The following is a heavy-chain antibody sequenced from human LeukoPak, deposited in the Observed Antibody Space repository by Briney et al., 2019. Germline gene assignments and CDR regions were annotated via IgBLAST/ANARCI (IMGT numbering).Heavy chain of an antibody. D-gene: IGHD2-2*01. J-gene: IGHJ5*01. V-gene: IGHV3-23*01. CDR3: AKEPREYCSSTSCPNWFDS. Sequence: GGSLRLSCAASGFTFNNYVMSWVRQAPGKGLEWVSAISASGGTTYYADSVKGRFTISRDNSENTLFLQMNSLRAEDTAVYYCAKEPREYCSSTSCPNWFDSWGQGTLVTVSS. CDR1: GFTFNNYV. CDR2: ISASGGTT.